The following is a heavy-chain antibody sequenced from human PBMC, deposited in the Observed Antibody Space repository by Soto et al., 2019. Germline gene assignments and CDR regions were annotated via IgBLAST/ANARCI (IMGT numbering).Heavy chain of an antibody. V-gene: IGHV3-33*01. CDR1: GFTFSSYG. CDR3: ARDLYGDYSSGVGY. D-gene: IGHD4-17*01. J-gene: IGHJ4*02. Sequence: GGSLRLSCAASGFTFSSYGMHWVRQAPGKGLEWVAVIWYDGSNKYYADSVKGRFTISRDNSKNTLYLQMNSLRAEDTAVYYCARDLYGDYSSGVGYWGQGTLVTVSS. CDR2: IWYDGSNK.